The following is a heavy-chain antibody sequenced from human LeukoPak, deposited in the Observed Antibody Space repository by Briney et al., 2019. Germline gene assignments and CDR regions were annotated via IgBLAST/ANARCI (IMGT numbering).Heavy chain of an antibody. CDR2: IYYSGST. D-gene: IGHD3-22*01. CDR3: ASSTSFYYASLSFDY. CDR1: GGSISSGDYY. J-gene: IGHJ4*02. V-gene: IGHV4-30-4*01. Sequence: SQTLSLTCTVSGGSISSGDYYWSWIRQPPGKGLEWIGYIYYSGSTYYNPSLKSRVTTSVDTSKNQFSLKLSSVTAADTAVYYCASSTSFYYASLSFDYWGQGTLVTVSS.